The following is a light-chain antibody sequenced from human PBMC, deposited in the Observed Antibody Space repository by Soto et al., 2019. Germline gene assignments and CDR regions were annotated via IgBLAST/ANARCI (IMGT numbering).Light chain of an antibody. CDR2: KAS. V-gene: IGKV1-5*03. J-gene: IGKJ4*01. Sequence: DIQMTQSPSTLSASVGDRVTLTCRASQSITNWLAGYQQKPGKAPNLLIYKASTLESGVPSRFSGSGSGTEFTLTINSLQPDDVATYDCQQYSSYPLTFGGGTKVEI. CDR3: QQYSSYPLT. CDR1: QSITNW.